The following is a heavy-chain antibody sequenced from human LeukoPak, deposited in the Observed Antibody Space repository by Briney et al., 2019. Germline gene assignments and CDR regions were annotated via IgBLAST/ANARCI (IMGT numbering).Heavy chain of an antibody. CDR3: ARDIGSGYELFDY. CDR2: INPNSGGT. CDR1: GYTFTGYY. J-gene: IGHJ4*02. Sequence: VASVKVSCKASGYTFTGYYMHWVRQAPGQGLEWMGWINPNSGGTNYARKFQGRVTMTRDTSISTAYMELSRLRSDDTAVYYCARDIGSGYELFDYWGQGTLVTVSS. D-gene: IGHD5-12*01. V-gene: IGHV1-2*02.